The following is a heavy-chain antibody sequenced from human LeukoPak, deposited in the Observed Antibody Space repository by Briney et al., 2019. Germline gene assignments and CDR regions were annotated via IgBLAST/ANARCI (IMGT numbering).Heavy chain of an antibody. V-gene: IGHV4-34*01. Sequence: SETLSLTCAVYGGSFSGYYWSWIRQPPGKGLEWIGEINHSGSTNYNPSLKSRVTISVDTSKNQFSLKLSSVTAADTAAYYCARLTSSSWYGGWFDPWGQGTLVTVSS. CDR1: GGSFSGYY. D-gene: IGHD6-13*01. J-gene: IGHJ5*02. CDR3: ARLTSSSWYGGWFDP. CDR2: INHSGST.